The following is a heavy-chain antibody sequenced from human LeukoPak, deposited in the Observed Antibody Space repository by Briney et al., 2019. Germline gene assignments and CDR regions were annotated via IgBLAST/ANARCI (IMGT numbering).Heavy chain of an antibody. CDR2: ISAYNGNT. CDR1: GYTFTSYG. V-gene: IGHV1-18*01. CDR3: ATATAIDAFDI. D-gene: IGHD2-21*02. Sequence: ASVKVSCKASGYTFTSYGISWVRQAPGQELEWMGWISAYNGNTIYAQKFQGRVTMTEDTSTDTAYMELSSLRSEDTAVYYCATATAIDAFDIWGQGTMVTVSS. J-gene: IGHJ3*02.